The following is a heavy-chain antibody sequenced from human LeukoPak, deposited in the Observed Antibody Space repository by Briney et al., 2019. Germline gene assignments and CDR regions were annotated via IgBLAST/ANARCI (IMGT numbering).Heavy chain of an antibody. CDR1: GITFRSYG. Sequence: PGGSLRLSCAASGITFRSYGMHWVRQAPGKGLEWVAFRRYDGTNKYYADSVKGRFTISRDNSKNTLYLQMNSLRAEDTAVYYCAKDRDGGGEYSYGCDYWGQGTLVTVSS. J-gene: IGHJ4*02. CDR2: RRYDGTNK. CDR3: AKDRDGGGEYSYGCDY. V-gene: IGHV3-30*02. D-gene: IGHD5-18*01.